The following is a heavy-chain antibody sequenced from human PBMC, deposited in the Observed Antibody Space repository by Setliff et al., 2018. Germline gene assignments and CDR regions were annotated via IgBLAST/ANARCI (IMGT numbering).Heavy chain of an antibody. D-gene: IGHD4-17*01. V-gene: IGHV1-18*04. CDR3: ARDSRTVTTTFDY. Sequence: GASVKVSCKASGYTFTSHYMHWVRQAPGQGLEWMGGIIPIFGTANYAQKLQGRVTMTTDTSTSTAYMELRSLRSDDTAVYYCARDSRTVTTTFDYWGQGTLVTVSS. CDR1: GYTFTSHY. CDR2: IIPIFGTA. J-gene: IGHJ4*02.